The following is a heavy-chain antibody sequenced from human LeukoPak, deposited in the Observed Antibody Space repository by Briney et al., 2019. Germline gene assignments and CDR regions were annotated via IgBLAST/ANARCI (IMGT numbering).Heavy chain of an antibody. CDR2: IIPIFGTA. D-gene: IGHD6-13*01. J-gene: IGHJ4*02. CDR3: ASADQQLVTSTFDY. CDR1: GGTFSSYA. Sequence: SVKVSCKASGGTFSSYAISWVRQAPGQGLEWMGGIIPIFGTANYAQKFQGRVTITADESTSTAYMELSSLRSEDTAVYYCASADQQLVTSTFDYWGQGTLVTVSS. V-gene: IGHV1-69*13.